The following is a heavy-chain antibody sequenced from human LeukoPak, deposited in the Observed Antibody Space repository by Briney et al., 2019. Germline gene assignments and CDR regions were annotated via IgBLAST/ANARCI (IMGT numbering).Heavy chain of an antibody. CDR2: IIPIFGIA. Sequence: ASVKVSCKASGGTFSSYAISWVRQAPGQGLEWMGRIIPIFGIANYAQKFQGRVTITADKSTSTAYMELSNLRSEDTAVYYCARASSHYYDSSGSPGGYWGQGTLVTVSS. V-gene: IGHV1-69*04. CDR3: ARASSHYYDSSGSPGGY. CDR1: GGTFSSYA. D-gene: IGHD3-22*01. J-gene: IGHJ4*02.